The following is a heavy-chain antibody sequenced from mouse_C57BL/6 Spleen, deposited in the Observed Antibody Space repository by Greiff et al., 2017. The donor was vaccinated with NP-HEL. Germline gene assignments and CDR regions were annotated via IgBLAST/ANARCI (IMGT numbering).Heavy chain of an antibody. CDR1: GYTFTDYY. CDR2: INPNNGGT. V-gene: IGHV1-26*01. CDR3: ARFRQGCFDY. J-gene: IGHJ2*01. D-gene: IGHD3-3*01. Sequence: EVQLQQSGPELVKPGASVKISCKASGYTFTDYYMNWVKQSHGKSLEWIGDINPNNGGTSYNQKFKGKATLTVDKSSSTAYMELRSLTSEDSAVYYCARFRQGCFDYWGQGTTLTVSS.